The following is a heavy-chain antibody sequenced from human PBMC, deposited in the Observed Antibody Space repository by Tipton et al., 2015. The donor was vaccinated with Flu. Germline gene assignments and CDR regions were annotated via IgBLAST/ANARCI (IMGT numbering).Heavy chain of an antibody. CDR1: GYTFTGYY. CDR3: ARVPRRAPRGQDGLYYFDY. J-gene: IGHJ4*02. V-gene: IGHV1-2*02. D-gene: IGHD2-15*01. Sequence: QLVQSGAEVKKPGASVKVSCKASGYTFTGYYMHWVRQAPGQGLEWMGWINPNSGGTNYAQKFQGRVTMTRDTSISTAYMELSRLRSDDTAVFYCARVPRRAPRGQDGLYYFDYWGQGTLVTVSS. CDR2: INPNSGGT.